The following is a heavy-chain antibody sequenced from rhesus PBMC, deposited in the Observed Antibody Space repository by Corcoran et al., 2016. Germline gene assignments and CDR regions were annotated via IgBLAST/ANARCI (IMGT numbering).Heavy chain of an antibody. Sequence: EVQLVESGGGLVQPGGSLRLSCAASGFTFSYYYMSWVRQAPGKGREWVSSISSASSYIYYADSVKGRFTISRGNAKNSLSLQMNSLKTEDTAVYYCTRERMVVVTLFDYWGQGVLVTVSS. CDR1: GFTFSYYY. CDR2: ISSASSYI. J-gene: IGHJ4*01. V-gene: IGHV3S16*01. CDR3: TRERMVVVTLFDY. D-gene: IGHD2-21*01.